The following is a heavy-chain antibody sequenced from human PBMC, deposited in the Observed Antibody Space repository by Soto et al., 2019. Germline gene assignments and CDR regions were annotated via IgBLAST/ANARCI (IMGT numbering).Heavy chain of an antibody. J-gene: IGHJ6*02. CDR2: IILMFGTA. Sequence: QVQLVQSGAEVKKPGSSVKISCKASGGTFINHAFSWVRQAPGQGLEWMGGIILMFGTADYSQKFQGRVTITADESTTTAHMELSSLRSDDSAVYYCARDDATYCGGDCYRYFFYGLDVWGQGTTVTVSS. V-gene: IGHV1-69*01. CDR1: GGTFINHA. D-gene: IGHD2-21*02. CDR3: ARDDATYCGGDCYRYFFYGLDV.